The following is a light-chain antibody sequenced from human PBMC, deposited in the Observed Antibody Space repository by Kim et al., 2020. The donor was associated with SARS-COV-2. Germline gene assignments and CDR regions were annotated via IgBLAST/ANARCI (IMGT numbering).Light chain of an antibody. J-gene: IGKJ4*01. V-gene: IGKV3-20*01. Sequence: EIVLTQSPGTLSLSPGERATLSCRASQSVSSSYLAWYQQKPGQAPRLLIYGASSRATGIPDRFSGSGSGTDFTLTISRLEPEDFAVYYCQQYGSSFRGGTKVDIK. CDR2: GAS. CDR1: QSVSSSY. CDR3: QQYGSS.